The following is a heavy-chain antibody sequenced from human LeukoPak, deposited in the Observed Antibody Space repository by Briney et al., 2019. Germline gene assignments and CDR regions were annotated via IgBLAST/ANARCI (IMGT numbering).Heavy chain of an antibody. CDR3: AKGGIVVVPAAIPFDY. D-gene: IGHD2-2*01. Sequence: GGSLRLSCAASAFSLSSYGMHWVRQAPGKGLEWVAFIRYDGSNKYYADSVKGRFTISRDNSKNTLYLQMNSLRAEDTAVYYCAKGGIVVVPAAIPFDYWGQGTLVTVSS. CDR1: AFSLSSYG. J-gene: IGHJ4*02. CDR2: IRYDGSNK. V-gene: IGHV3-30*02.